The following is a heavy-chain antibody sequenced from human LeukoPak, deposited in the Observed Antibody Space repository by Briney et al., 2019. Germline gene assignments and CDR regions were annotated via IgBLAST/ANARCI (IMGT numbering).Heavy chain of an antibody. CDR1: GFSLSTSGVG. CDR2: IYWDDDK. CDR3: AHSRNGWIQLGTLGAFDI. D-gene: IGHD5-18*01. Sequence: SGPTLVNPTQTLTLTCTFSGFSLSTSGVGVGWIRQPPGKALEWLALIYWDDDKRYSPSLKSRLTITKDTSKNQVVLTMTNMDPVDTATYYCAHSRNGWIQLGTLGAFDIWGQGTMVTVSS. J-gene: IGHJ3*02. V-gene: IGHV2-5*02.